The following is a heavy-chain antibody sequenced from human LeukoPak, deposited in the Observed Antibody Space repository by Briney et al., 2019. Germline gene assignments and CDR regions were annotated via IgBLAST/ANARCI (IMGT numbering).Heavy chain of an antibody. J-gene: IGHJ4*02. CDR1: GGSISSGGYY. D-gene: IGHD2-15*01. CDR3: AEDQKLQPFHY. Sequence: SETLSLTCTVSGGSISSGGYYWSWIRQPPGKGLEWIGYIYHSGSTYYNPSLKSRVTISVDRSKNQFSLKLSSVTAADTAVYYCAEDQKLQPFHYWGQGTLVTVSS. CDR2: IYHSGST. V-gene: IGHV4-30-2*01.